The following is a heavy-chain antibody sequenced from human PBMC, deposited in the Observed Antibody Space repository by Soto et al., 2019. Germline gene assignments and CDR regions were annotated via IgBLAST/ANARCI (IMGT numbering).Heavy chain of an antibody. D-gene: IGHD5-12*01. CDR2: ISTTSSSF. V-gene: IGHV3-48*02. Sequence: XGPLRLSCAASGFTFSSKCMSWVRQAPGKGLEWISYISTTSSSFYYDDSDERRSTFSRDNDKTSYLQQINRMRDEDTAVYYCARKGVAIGYWGQGALVTVSS. CDR3: ARKGVAIGY. CDR1: GFTFSSKC. J-gene: IGHJ4*02.